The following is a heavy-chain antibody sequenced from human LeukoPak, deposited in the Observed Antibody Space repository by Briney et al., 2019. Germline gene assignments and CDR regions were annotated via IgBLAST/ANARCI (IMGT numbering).Heavy chain of an antibody. Sequence: GGSLRLSCVASGFIVSSNYMNWVRQAPGKGLEWISILYSGGTAFYADSVKGRFTISRDNSKDTLYLQMNGLRAEDTAVYFCAKQSAGSAAWYSLHYDFWGQGTLVTVSS. CDR2: LYSGGTA. CDR1: GFIVSSNY. CDR3: AKQSAGSAAWYSLHYDF. V-gene: IGHV3-53*01. J-gene: IGHJ4*02. D-gene: IGHD6-13*01.